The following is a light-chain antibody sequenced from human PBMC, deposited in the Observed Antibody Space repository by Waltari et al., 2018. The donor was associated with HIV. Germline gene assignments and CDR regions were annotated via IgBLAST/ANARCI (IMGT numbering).Light chain of an antibody. Sequence: QSALTQPRSVSGSPGQQVTVPCTGTSRAVGGYNHVSWYQQHPGKAPNLMIYDVNKRPSGVPDRFSGSKSGNTASLTISGLQAEDEADYYCCSYAGNYTLVFGGGTKLTVL. CDR3: CSYAGNYTLV. J-gene: IGLJ2*01. CDR1: SRAVGGYNH. CDR2: DVN. V-gene: IGLV2-11*01.